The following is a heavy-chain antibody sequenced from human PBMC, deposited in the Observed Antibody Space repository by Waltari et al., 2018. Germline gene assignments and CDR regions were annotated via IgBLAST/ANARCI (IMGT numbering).Heavy chain of an antibody. CDR2: INGGSSIT. J-gene: IGHJ3*02. D-gene: IGHD5-18*01. V-gene: IGHV3-23*01. Sequence: EVQLSDSGGGLVQPGGSLRLSCAASGFTFSIYAMSWVRQAPGKGLEWVSTINGGSSITSYADSVSGRFAISTDNSKNTLWLQMNSLRVEDTALYYCARDIAGPDPTVVTNAFEIWGQGTMVTVSS. CDR3: ARDIAGPDPTVVTNAFEI. CDR1: GFTFSIYA.